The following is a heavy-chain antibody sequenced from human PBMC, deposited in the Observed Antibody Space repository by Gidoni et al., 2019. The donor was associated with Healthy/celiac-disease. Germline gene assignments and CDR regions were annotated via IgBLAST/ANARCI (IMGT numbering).Heavy chain of an antibody. CDR1: GGSISSSSYY. Sequence: QLQLQESGPGLVKPSETLSLTCTVSGGSISSSSYYWGWIRQPPGKGLEWIGSIYYSGSTYYNPSLKSRVTISVDTSKNQFSLKLSSVTAADTAVYYCARRGDPMVRGVPSINYGMDVWGQGTTVTVSS. J-gene: IGHJ6*02. CDR3: ARRGDPMVRGVPSINYGMDV. CDR2: IYYSGST. D-gene: IGHD3-10*01. V-gene: IGHV4-39*01.